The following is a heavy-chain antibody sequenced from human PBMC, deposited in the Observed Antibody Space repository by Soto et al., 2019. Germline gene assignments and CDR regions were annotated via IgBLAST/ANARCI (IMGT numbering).Heavy chain of an antibody. CDR2: IYHSGST. D-gene: IGHD2-15*01. CDR3: ARGWSYCSGGSCYRRGAFDY. Sequence: PSETLSLTCAVSGGSISSGGYSWSWIRQPPGKGLEWIGYIYHSGSTYYNPSLKSRVTISVDRSKNQFSLKLSSVTAADTAVYYCARGWSYCSGGSCYRRGAFDYWGQGTLVTVSS. CDR1: GGSISSGGYS. V-gene: IGHV4-30-2*01. J-gene: IGHJ4*02.